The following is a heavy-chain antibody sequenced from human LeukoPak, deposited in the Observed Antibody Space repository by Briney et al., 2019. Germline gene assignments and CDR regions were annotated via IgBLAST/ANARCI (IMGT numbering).Heavy chain of an antibody. D-gene: IGHD4-17*01. V-gene: IGHV4-59*01. CDR3: ARGDYGDHNYYYYGMDV. J-gene: IGHJ6*02. CDR2: IYYSGST. CDR1: GGSISSYY. Sequence: SETLSLTCTVSGGSISSYYWSWIRQPPGKGLEWIGYIYYSGSTNYNPSLKSRVTISVDTSKNQFSLKLSSVTAADTAVYYCARGDYGDHNYYYYGMDVWGQGTTVTASS.